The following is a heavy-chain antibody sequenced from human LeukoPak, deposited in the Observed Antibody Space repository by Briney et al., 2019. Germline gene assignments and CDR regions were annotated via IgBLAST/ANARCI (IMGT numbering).Heavy chain of an antibody. D-gene: IGHD3-10*01. CDR2: VYYSGST. CDR3: ARHSGLYVSGSSFDH. V-gene: IGHV4-59*08. Sequence: SETLSLTCTVSRGSVSSYYWSWIRQPPGKGLEWIGYVYYSGSTDYNPSLKSRVTTEVDTSKKQFSLKLSSVTAADTAVYYCARHSGLYVSGSSFDHWGQGSLVIVSS. J-gene: IGHJ4*02. CDR1: RGSVSSYY.